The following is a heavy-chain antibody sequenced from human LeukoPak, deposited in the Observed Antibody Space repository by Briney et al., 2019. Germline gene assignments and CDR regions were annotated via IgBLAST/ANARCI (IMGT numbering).Heavy chain of an antibody. CDR3: ARVSGDGYTTGAFDI. V-gene: IGHV1-69*05. Sequence: ASVKVSCKASGGTFSSYAISWVRQAPGQGLEWTGGIIPIFGTANYAQKFQGRVTITTDESTSTAYMELSSLRSEDTAVYYCARVSGDGYTTGAFDIWGQGTMVTVSS. CDR2: IIPIFGTA. J-gene: IGHJ3*02. D-gene: IGHD5-24*01. CDR1: GGTFSSYA.